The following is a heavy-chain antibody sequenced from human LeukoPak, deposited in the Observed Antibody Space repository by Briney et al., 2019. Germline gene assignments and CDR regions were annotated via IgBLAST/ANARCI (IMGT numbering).Heavy chain of an antibody. Sequence: GGSLRLSCAASGFTFSSYSMNWVRQAPGKGLEWVSSISSSSSYIYYADSVKGRFTISRDNAKNSLYLQMNSLRAEDTALYYCAKDYYGSGSQGVYFDYWGQGTLVTVSS. CDR3: AKDYYGSGSQGVYFDY. V-gene: IGHV3-21*04. CDR2: ISSSSSYI. CDR1: GFTFSSYS. J-gene: IGHJ4*02. D-gene: IGHD3-10*01.